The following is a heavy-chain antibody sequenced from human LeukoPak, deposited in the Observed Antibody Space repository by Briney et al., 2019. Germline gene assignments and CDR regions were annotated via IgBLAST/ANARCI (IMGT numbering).Heavy chain of an antibody. D-gene: IGHD3-9*01. CDR1: GYSISSGYY. V-gene: IGHV4-38-2*02. Sequence: SETLSLTCTVSGYSISSGYYWGWIRQPAGKRLEWVGRISSSGSTNYNPSLKSRVTMSVDTSKNQFSLKLSSVTAADTAVYYCARVDFDCLDYWGQGTLVTVSS. CDR3: ARVDFDCLDY. J-gene: IGHJ4*02. CDR2: ISSSGST.